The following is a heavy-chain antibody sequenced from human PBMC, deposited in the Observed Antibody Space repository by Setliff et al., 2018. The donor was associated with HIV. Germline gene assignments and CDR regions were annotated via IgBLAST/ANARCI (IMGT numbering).Heavy chain of an antibody. Sequence: PSETLSLTCTVSGGSISSFFWSWIRQPPGEGLEWIGHISYSGSTSYNPSLKSRVTISVDTSKNQFSLKLTSVTAADTAVYYCARRRSPPSGFYSKYYMDVWGKGTTVTVSS. D-gene: IGHD3-22*01. CDR1: GGSISSFF. CDR2: ISYSGST. J-gene: IGHJ6*03. V-gene: IGHV4-59*08. CDR3: ARRRSPPSGFYSKYYMDV.